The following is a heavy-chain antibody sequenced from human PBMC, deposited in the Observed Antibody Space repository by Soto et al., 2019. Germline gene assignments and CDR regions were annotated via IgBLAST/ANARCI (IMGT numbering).Heavy chain of an antibody. J-gene: IGHJ4*02. CDR2: ISTGSGYT. CDR1: GGSVSSGSYY. Sequence: LSLTCTVSGGSVSSGSYYWSWIRQPPGKGLEWVSFISTGSGYTNYADSVKGRFTISRDNAKNSLYLQMNSLRAEDTAVYFCARLHCSGDSCQTRKGFFDYWGQGTLVTVSS. V-gene: IGHV3-11*03. D-gene: IGHD2-15*01. CDR3: ARLHCSGDSCQTRKGFFDY.